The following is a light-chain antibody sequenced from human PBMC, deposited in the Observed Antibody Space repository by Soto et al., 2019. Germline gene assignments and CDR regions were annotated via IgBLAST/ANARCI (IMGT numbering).Light chain of an antibody. J-gene: IGLJ1*01. V-gene: IGLV2-8*01. CDR2: DVS. CDR1: SSDIGGYNS. CDR3: SSYTDRNNLV. Sequence: QSALTQSPSASGSPGQSVTISCTGISSDIGGYNSVSWYQQHPGKAPKVMIYDVSKRPSGVPDRFSGSKSGNTASLTVSALQTEDEADYYCSSYTDRNNLVFGTGTKLTVL.